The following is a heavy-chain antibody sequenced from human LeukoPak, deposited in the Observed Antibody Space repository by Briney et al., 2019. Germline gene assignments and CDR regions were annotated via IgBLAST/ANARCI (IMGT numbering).Heavy chain of an antibody. CDR3: AKVLSVAYYFDY. V-gene: IGHV3-23*01. J-gene: IGHJ4*02. Sequence: GGSLRLSCAASGFTFSNYAMIWVRQAPGKGLEWVSAIGSDGGGIQYAESMKGRFTISRDNSKNTLYLQMNSLRAEDTAVYYCAKVLSVAYYFDYWGQGTLVTVSS. CDR1: GFTFSNYA. CDR2: IGSDGGGI. D-gene: IGHD2-15*01.